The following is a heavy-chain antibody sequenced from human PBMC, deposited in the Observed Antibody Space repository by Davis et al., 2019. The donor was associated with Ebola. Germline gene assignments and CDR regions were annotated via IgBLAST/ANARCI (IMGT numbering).Heavy chain of an antibody. CDR1: GVTFSSYA. CDR3: AKDPYRLGYSGNCFDY. D-gene: IGHD1-26*01. V-gene: IGHV3-23*01. CDR2: ISRSGGNT. Sequence: GESLKISCAASGVTFSSYAMSWVRQAPGKGLEWVSAISRSGGNTYYADSVKGRFTISRDNSKNTVYLQMNSLRAEDTAVYYCAKDPYRLGYSGNCFDYWGQGTLVTVSS. J-gene: IGHJ4*02.